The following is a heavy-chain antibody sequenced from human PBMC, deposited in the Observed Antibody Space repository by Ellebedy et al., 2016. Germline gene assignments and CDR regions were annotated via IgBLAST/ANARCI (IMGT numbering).Heavy chain of an antibody. CDR3: ARQEDCTGGTCSDY. V-gene: IGHV5-51*01. Sequence: GESLKISCKGSGYRFTSFWIGWVRQMPGKGLKWMGIIYPGDSDTRYSPSFQGQVTISADKSISTAYLQWSSLKASDTAMYYCARQEDCTGGTCSDYWGQGTLVTVSS. CDR1: GYRFTSFW. CDR2: IYPGDSDT. J-gene: IGHJ4*02. D-gene: IGHD2-15*01.